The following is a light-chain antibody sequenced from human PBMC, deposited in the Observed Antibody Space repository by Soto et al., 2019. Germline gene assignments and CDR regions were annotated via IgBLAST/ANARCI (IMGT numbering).Light chain of an antibody. V-gene: IGKV1-6*01. CDR2: AAS. CDR3: LHDFKCPET. J-gene: IGKJ1*01. CDR1: QGIGND. Sequence: SLSKVPATVGDRDTITRRSGQGIGNDLAWFQQRPGKAPKLLIYAASGLQSGVPSRFSGSGSGTDCTRSSHCLQPEDLATNYCLHDFKCPETFGQGTKVDIK.